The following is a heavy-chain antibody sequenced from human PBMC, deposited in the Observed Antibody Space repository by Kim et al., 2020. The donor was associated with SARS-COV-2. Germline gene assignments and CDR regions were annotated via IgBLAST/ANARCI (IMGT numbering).Heavy chain of an antibody. D-gene: IGHD2-8*01. J-gene: IGHJ6*02. CDR1: GYTFTSYY. CDR2: INPSGGST. Sequence: ASVKVSCKSSGYTFTSYYMHWVRQAPGQGREWMGIINPSGGSTSYAQKFQGRVTMTRETSTRTVYMELSSLRSEDTAVYYCARELNPGDGMYGWGQGTRV. CDR3: ARELNPGDGMYG. V-gene: IGHV1-46*01.